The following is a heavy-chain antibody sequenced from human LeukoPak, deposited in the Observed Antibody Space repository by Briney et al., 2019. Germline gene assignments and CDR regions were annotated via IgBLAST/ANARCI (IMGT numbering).Heavy chain of an antibody. Sequence: SSETLSLTCTVSGGSISSSNYYWVWMRQPPGKGLEWIGSIYYSGSTYYNPSLKSRVTISVDTSKNQFSLRLNSVTAADTAVYYCARHTSMVRGVMKYYFDYWGQGTLATVSS. CDR3: ARHTSMVRGVMKYYFDY. V-gene: IGHV4-39*01. D-gene: IGHD3-10*01. J-gene: IGHJ4*02. CDR1: GGSISSSNYY. CDR2: IYYSGST.